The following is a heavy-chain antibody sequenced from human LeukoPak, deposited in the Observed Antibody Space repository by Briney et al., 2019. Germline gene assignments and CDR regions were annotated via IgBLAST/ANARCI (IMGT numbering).Heavy chain of an antibody. V-gene: IGHV3-9*01. CDR2: VSWNSGGI. J-gene: IGHJ4*02. CDR1: GFTFDDHA. CDR3: SRVSAYTTSSGEFDY. D-gene: IGHD6-6*01. Sequence: GGSLRLSCAASGFTFDDHAMHWVRQAPGKGLEWVSGVSWNSGGIAYADSVKGRFTISRDNAKNSLYLQMNSLRAEDTALYYCSRVSAYTTSSGEFDYWGQGTLVTVSS.